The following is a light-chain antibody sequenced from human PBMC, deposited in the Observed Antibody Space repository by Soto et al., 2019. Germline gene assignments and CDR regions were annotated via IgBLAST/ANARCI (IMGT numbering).Light chain of an antibody. CDR1: NRDVGSYIL. CDR2: EVS. J-gene: IGLJ3*02. CDR3: CSYAGGTTWV. V-gene: IGLV2-23*02. Sequence: QSVLTQPASVSGSPGQSITISCTGTNRDVGSYILVSWYQQHPGKAPKLIIYEVSERPSGVSDRFSGSKTDNTASLTISGLQAEDEADYYCCSYAGGTTWVFGGGTKVTVL.